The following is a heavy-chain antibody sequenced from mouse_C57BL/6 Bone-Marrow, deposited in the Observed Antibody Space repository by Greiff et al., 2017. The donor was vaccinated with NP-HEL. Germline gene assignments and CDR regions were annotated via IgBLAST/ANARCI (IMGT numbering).Heavy chain of an antibody. D-gene: IGHD1-1*01. J-gene: IGHJ4*01. CDR1: GFTFSSYA. CDR2: ISDGGSYT. V-gene: IGHV5-4*01. CDR3: AREEGITTVVASYYAMDY. Sequence: EVKLMESGGGLVKPGGSLKLSCAASGFTFSSYAMSWVRQTPEKRLEWVATISDGGSYTYYPDNVKGRFTISRDNATNNLYLQMSHLKSEDTAMYYCAREEGITTVVASYYAMDYWGQGTSVTVSS.